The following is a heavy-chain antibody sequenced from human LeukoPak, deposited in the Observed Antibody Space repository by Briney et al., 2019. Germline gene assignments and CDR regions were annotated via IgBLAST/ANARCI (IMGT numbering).Heavy chain of an antibody. CDR1: GFTFSSYS. V-gene: IGHV3-48*01. CDR2: ISSSSSTI. CDR3: ARAYGDYHPFESWYYMAV. Sequence: GGSLRLSCAASGFTFSSYSMNWVRQAPGKGLEWVSYISSSSSTIYYADSVKGRFTISRDNAKNSLYLQMNSRRAEDTAVYYCARAYGDYHPFESWYYMAVWGKGTTVTVSS. D-gene: IGHD4-17*01. J-gene: IGHJ6*03.